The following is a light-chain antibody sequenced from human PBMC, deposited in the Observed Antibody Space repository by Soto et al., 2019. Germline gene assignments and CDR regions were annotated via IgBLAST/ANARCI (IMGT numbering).Light chain of an antibody. Sequence: QSVLTQPPSASGTPGQRVSIPCSGGSSNIGSNTVNWYLQLPGTAPKVLIHLNDQRSSGVPGRVSGSKSGTSASLAISGLQSEDDADYYCATWDDNLNGPVFGGGTKLTVL. J-gene: IGLJ3*02. CDR2: LND. V-gene: IGLV1-44*01. CDR3: ATWDDNLNGPV. CDR1: SSNIGSNT.